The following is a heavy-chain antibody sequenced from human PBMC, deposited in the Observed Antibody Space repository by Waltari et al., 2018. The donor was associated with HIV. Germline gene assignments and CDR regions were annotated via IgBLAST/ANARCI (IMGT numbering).Heavy chain of an antibody. V-gene: IGHV4-4*02. CDR1: GVSISSTNW. D-gene: IGHD6-19*01. Sequence: QLLASGPGLLTPSVTLSLTFVVSGVSISSTNWWSGVRKARGKGMEWIGEIYHTGITNYNPSLKSRVSMSVDKSKNQFSVNLKSVTAADTAIYYWVRGGGLGSGWYRWGQGARVTVAS. CDR2: IYHTGIT. J-gene: IGHJ4*02. CDR3: VRGGGLGSGWYR.